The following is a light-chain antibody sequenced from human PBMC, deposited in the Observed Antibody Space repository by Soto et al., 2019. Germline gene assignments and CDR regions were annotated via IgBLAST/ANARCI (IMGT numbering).Light chain of an antibody. CDR3: QQRYSTPWT. CDR1: QSISSY. CDR2: AAS. J-gene: IGKJ1*01. V-gene: IGKV1-39*01. Sequence: DIQMTQSPSSLSASVGDRVTITCRASQSISSYLNWYQQKPGKAPKLLIYAASSLQSGVPSRFSGSGSVTDLNITLSSLQPEDFATYYRQQRYSTPWTFGQGTKVEIK.